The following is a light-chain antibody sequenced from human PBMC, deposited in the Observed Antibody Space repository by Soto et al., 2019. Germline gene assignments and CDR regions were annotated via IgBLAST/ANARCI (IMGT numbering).Light chain of an antibody. CDR1: SSDVGGYNY. Sequence: QSALTQPASVSGSPGQSITISCTGTSSDVGGYNYVSWYQQHPGKAPKLMIYDVRNRPSGVSNLFSGSKSVNTASLTISGFQAEDDADYYCSSYTTISTYVFGTGTQLTVL. V-gene: IGLV2-14*01. CDR3: SSYTTISTYV. CDR2: DVR. J-gene: IGLJ1*01.